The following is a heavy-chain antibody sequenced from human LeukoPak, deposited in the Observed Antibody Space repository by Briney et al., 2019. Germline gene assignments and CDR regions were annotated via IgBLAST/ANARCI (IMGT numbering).Heavy chain of an antibody. J-gene: IGHJ4*02. CDR1: GFTFRSYA. D-gene: IGHD2-15*01. CDR3: AKEGVVVVVAANDY. Sequence: GGSLRLSCAASGFTFRSYAMSWVRQAPGKGLEWVSAISGSGGSTYYADSVKGRFTISRDNSKNTLYLQMNSLRAEDTAVYYCAKEGVVVVVAANDYWGQGTLVTVSS. V-gene: IGHV3-23*01. CDR2: ISGSGGST.